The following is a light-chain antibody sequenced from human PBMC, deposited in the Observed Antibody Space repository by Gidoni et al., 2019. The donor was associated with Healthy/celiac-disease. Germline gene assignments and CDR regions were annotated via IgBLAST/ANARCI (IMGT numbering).Light chain of an antibody. Sequence: SFELTQPPSLSVPQGQTARITCSGDALPKQYAYWYQQKPGQPPVLVIYKDSERPSGIPERFSGSSSGTTVTLTISGVQAEDEADYYCQSADSSGTSPVFGTGTKVTVL. CDR2: KDS. J-gene: IGLJ1*01. V-gene: IGLV3-25*02. CDR3: QSADSSGTSPV. CDR1: ALPKQY.